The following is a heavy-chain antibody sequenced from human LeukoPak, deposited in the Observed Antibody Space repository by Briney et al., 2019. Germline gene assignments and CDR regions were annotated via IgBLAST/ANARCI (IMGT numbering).Heavy chain of an antibody. D-gene: IGHD3-22*01. J-gene: IGHJ4*02. V-gene: IGHV3-7*01. CDR1: GFSFSTYW. CDR3: ARSDSSGYFRY. CDR2: IKEDGSEK. Sequence: PGGSLRLSCVASGFSFSTYWMSWVRQAPGKGREWVANIKEDGSEKKYVDSVKGRFTISRDNAKNSLYLQMNSLRAEDTAVYYCARSDSSGYFRYWGQGTLVTVSS.